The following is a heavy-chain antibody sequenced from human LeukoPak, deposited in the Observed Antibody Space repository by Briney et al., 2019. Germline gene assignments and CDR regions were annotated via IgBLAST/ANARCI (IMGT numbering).Heavy chain of an antibody. Sequence: GSLRLSCAASGFTFSDYYMSWIRQPPGKGLEWIGEIFFTGTTTYNPSLKSRVSMSLDKSKNQFSLNLTSVTAADTAIYYCARVYCSSNSCYLDYWSQGTLVTVSS. CDR1: GFTFSDYY. V-gene: IGHV4-34*12. D-gene: IGHD2-2*01. CDR2: IFFTGTT. CDR3: ARVYCSSNSCYLDY. J-gene: IGHJ4*02.